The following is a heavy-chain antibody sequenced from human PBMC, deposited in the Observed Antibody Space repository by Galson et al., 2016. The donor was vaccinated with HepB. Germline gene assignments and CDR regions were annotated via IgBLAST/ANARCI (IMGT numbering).Heavy chain of an antibody. CDR1: EFTFSSYA. Sequence: SLRLSCAASEFTFSSYAMHWVRQAPGKGLEWVAVIWSDGSNKYYADSVKGRFTISRDNSKNTVYLQMNSLRAEDTAVYYCARGPSGTSNPAGYFHHWGQGTLVTVSS. CDR2: IWSDGSNK. J-gene: IGHJ1*01. D-gene: IGHD1-26*01. CDR3: ARGPSGTSNPAGYFHH. V-gene: IGHV3-33*01.